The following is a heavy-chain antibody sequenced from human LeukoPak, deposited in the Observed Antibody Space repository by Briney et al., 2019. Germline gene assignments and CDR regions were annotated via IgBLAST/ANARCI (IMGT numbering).Heavy chain of an antibody. CDR1: GFTFSSYS. CDR3: ARDISKVESHY. Sequence: GGSLRLSCAASGFTFSSYSMNWVRQAPGKGLEWVSSISSSSSYIYYADSVKGRFTISRDNAKNSLYLQVNSLRAEDTAVYYCARDISKVESHYWGQGTLVTVSS. D-gene: IGHD1-1*01. CDR2: ISSSSSYI. V-gene: IGHV3-21*01. J-gene: IGHJ4*02.